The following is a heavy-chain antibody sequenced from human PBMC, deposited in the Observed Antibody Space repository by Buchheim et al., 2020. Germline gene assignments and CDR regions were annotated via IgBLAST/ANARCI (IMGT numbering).Heavy chain of an antibody. Sequence: QVQLQQWGAGLLKPSETLSLTCAVYGGSFSGYYWSWIRQPPGKGLEWIGEINHSGSTNYNPSLKSRVTISVDTSKNQFSLKLSSVTAADTAVYYCARVVGYSSSWWGFDYWGQGTL. J-gene: IGHJ4*02. D-gene: IGHD6-13*01. CDR3: ARVVGYSSSWWGFDY. V-gene: IGHV4-34*01. CDR2: INHSGST. CDR1: GGSFSGYY.